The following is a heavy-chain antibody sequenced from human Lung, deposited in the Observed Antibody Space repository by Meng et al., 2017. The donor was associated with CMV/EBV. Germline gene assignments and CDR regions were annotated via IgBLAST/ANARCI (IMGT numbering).Heavy chain of an antibody. V-gene: IGHV1-2*06. CDR2: VNPISDDT. D-gene: IGHD6-19*01. J-gene: IGHJ4*01. Sequence: SCQASGYSFSGFYLNWARQAPGHGLEWLGRVNPISDDTHLAQKFEGRITVTRGATINTAFMELTRLRPDDTAVYYCAKSPDNGWSSWGPGTLVTVSS. CDR3: AKSPDNGWSS. CDR1: GYSFSGFY.